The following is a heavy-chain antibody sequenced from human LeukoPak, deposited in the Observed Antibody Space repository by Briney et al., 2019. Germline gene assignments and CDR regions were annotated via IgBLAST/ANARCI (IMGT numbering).Heavy chain of an antibody. V-gene: IGHV1-69*06. Sequence: SVKVSCNLSGGTFSTYPINWVRQAPGQGLEWMGKIIPIFGAPDYAQKFQGRVTITADKSTNTAFMELVSARSDDTAVYYCATPRRPTDYYYYYMNVWGNGTTVTVSS. J-gene: IGHJ6*03. D-gene: IGHD4-11*01. CDR1: GGTFSTYP. CDR2: IIPIFGAP. CDR3: ATPRRPTDYYYYYMNV.